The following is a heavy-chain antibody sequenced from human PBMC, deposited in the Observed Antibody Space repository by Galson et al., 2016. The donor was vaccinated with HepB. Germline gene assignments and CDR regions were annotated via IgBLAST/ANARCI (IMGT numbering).Heavy chain of an antibody. CDR2: ISASGKST. CDR1: GFIFSSYV. V-gene: IGHV3-23*01. Sequence: SLRLSCAASGFIFSSYVMSWIRQAPGKGLEWVSGISASGKSTYYADSVKGRFTISRDNSKNILYLQLNNLRAEDTAVYYCAKSRPWKYWGQGTLVTVSS. D-gene: IGHD1-1*01. J-gene: IGHJ4*02. CDR3: AKSRPWKY.